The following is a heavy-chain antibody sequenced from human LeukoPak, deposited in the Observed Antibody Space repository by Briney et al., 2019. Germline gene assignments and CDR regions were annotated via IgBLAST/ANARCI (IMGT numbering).Heavy chain of an antibody. CDR3: ARVTCSGGSCYSFDY. D-gene: IGHD2-15*01. CDR1: GGSVSSGDYY. CDR2: IYHSGGI. J-gene: IGHJ4*02. V-gene: IGHV4-30-4*01. Sequence: SETLSLTCTVSGGSVSSGDYYWSWIRQPPGKGLEWIGYIYHSGGIYYNPPLKSRVTISVDTSKNQFSLKLTSVTAADTAVYYCARVTCSGGSCYSFDYWGQGTLVTVSS.